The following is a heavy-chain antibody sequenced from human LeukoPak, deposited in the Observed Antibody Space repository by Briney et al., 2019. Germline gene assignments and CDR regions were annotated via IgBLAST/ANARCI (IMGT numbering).Heavy chain of an antibody. J-gene: IGHJ4*02. CDR1: GFTFSSYW. D-gene: IGHD6-6*01. CDR3: ASPYSYSSSGDY. CDR2: IKQDGSEK. V-gene: IGHV3-7*01. Sequence: GGSLRLSCAASGFTFSSYWMSWVRQAPGKGLEWVANIKQDGSEKYYVDSVKGRFTTSRDNAKNSLYLQMNSLRAEDTAAYYCASPYSYSSSGDYWGQGTLVTVSS.